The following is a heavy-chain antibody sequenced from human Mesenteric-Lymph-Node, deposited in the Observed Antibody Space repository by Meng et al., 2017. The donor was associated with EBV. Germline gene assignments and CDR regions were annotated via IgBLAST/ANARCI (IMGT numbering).Heavy chain of an antibody. CDR3: ARLSGDGYNSDFDY. V-gene: IGHV3-11*01. CDR2: ISSSRTTI. Sequence: QVQLVESGGGWVKPGGSLRLPCAASGFTFSDYYMSWIRQAPGKGLEWVSFISSSRTTIYYADSVKGRFAISRDSDSLYLQMNSLRAEDTAVYYCARLSGDGYNSDFDYWGQGTLVTVSS. J-gene: IGHJ4*02. CDR1: GFTFSDYY. D-gene: IGHD5-24*01.